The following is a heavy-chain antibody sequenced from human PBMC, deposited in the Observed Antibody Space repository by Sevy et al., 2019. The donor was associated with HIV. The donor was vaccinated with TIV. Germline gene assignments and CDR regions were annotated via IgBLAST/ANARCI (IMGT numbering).Heavy chain of an antibody. CDR1: GYTFTSYG. CDR2: ISAYNGNT. D-gene: IGHD3-3*01. CDR3: ARGNYDFWSGYRLSFDYYYGMDV. V-gene: IGHV1-18*01. Sequence: ASVKVSCKASGYTFTSYGISWVRQAPGQGLEWMGWISAYNGNTNYAQKLQGRVTMTIDTSTSTAYMELRSLRSDDTAVYYCARGNYDFWSGYRLSFDYYYGMDVWGQGTTVTVSS. J-gene: IGHJ6*02.